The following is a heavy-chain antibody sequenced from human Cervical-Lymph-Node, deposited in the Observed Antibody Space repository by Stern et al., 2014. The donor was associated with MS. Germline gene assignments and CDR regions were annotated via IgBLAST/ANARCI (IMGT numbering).Heavy chain of an antibody. CDR3: ASNVDTAMVTPYYFDY. V-gene: IGHV4-31*03. Sequence: VQLVESGPGLVKPSQTLSLTCTVSGGSISSGGYYWSWIRQHPGKGLEWIGDIYYSGSTYYNPSLKSRVTISVDTSKNQFSLKLSSVTAADTAVYYCASNVDTAMVTPYYFDYWGQGTLVTVSS. J-gene: IGHJ4*02. D-gene: IGHD5-18*01. CDR2: IYYSGST. CDR1: GGSISSGGYY.